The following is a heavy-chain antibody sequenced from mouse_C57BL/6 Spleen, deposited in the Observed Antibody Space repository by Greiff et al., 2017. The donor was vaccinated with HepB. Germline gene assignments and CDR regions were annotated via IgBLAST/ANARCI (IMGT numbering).Heavy chain of an antibody. CDR2: INPSTGGT. Sequence: VQLQQSGPELVKPGASVKISCKASGYSFTGYYMNWVKQSPEKSLEWIGEINPSTGGTTYNQKFKAKATLTVDKSSSTAYMQLKSLTSEDSAVYYCARSRNYLPPFDYWGQGTTLTVSS. CDR1: GYSFTGYY. V-gene: IGHV1-42*01. CDR3: ARSRNYLPPFDY. D-gene: IGHD1-1*01. J-gene: IGHJ2*01.